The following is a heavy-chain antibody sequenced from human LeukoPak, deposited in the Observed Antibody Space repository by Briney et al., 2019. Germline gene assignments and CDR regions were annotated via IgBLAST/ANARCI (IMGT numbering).Heavy chain of an antibody. D-gene: IGHD5-24*01. Sequence: GRSLRLSCAASGFIFEDYAMHWVRQLPGKGLEWVSGISWNSATTGYADSVKGRFTISRDNAKNSLHLQMNTLRAEDTALYYCAKAGGGDGYNDYFDYWGQGTLATVSS. CDR2: ISWNSATT. V-gene: IGHV3-9*01. CDR3: AKAGGGDGYNDYFDY. J-gene: IGHJ4*02. CDR1: GFIFEDYA.